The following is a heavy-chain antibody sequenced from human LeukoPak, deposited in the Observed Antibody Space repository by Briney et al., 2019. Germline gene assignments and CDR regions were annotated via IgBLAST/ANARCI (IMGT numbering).Heavy chain of an antibody. J-gene: IGHJ4*02. CDR1: GGSFSGYY. V-gene: IGHV4-34*01. CDR3: ARGYVAAARLWDY. CDR2: INHSGST. Sequence: KPSETLSLTCAVYGGSFSGYYWSWIRQPPGKGLEWIGEINHSGSTNYNPSLKSRVTISVDTSKNQFSLKLSSMTAADTAVYYCARGYVAAARLWDYWGQGTLVTISS. D-gene: IGHD6-13*01.